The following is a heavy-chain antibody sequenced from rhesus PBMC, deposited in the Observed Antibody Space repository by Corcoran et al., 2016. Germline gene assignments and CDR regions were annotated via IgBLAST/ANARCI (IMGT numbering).Heavy chain of an antibody. D-gene: IGHD1-14*01. CDR3: ARIAGTRLLYGLDS. V-gene: IGHV4-165*01. CDR1: GGSFSGYY. Sequence: QVQLQESGPGLVKPSETLSLTCAVSGGSFSGYYWGWIRQPPGKGLEWIGYISGSSGRTDYHPSLKSRVTISTATSKTPFSLTLSSVTAAVTAVYYWARIAGTRLLYGLDSWGQGVVVTVSS. J-gene: IGHJ6*01. CDR2: ISGSSGRT.